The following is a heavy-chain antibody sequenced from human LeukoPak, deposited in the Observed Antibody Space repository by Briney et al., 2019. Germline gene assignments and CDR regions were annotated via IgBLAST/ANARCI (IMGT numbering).Heavy chain of an antibody. CDR1: GFTYSTHW. J-gene: IGHJ4*02. V-gene: IGHV3-7*01. D-gene: IGHD6-19*01. CDR2: IKQDGSEK. Sequence: PGGSLRLSCAASGFTYSTHWVIWVRQAPGKGLEWVANIKQDGSEKQYVDSVKGRFTISRDNAKNSLYLQMNSLRAEDTAVYYCASGTGWIFDYWGQGTLVTVSS. CDR3: ASGTGWIFDY.